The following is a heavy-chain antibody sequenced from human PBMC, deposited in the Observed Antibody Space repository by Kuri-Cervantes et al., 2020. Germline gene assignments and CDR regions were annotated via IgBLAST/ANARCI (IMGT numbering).Heavy chain of an antibody. CDR3: ARAGVNTPAAKGPFDP. Sequence: ASVKVSCKASGYTFTSYGISWVRQAPGQGLEWMGWISAYNGNTNYAQKLQGRVTMTTDTSTSTAYMELRSLRSDDTAVYYCARAGVNTPAAKGPFDPWDQGTLVTVSS. V-gene: IGHV1-18*01. CDR2: ISAYNGNT. J-gene: IGHJ5*02. CDR1: GYTFTSYG. D-gene: IGHD2-15*01.